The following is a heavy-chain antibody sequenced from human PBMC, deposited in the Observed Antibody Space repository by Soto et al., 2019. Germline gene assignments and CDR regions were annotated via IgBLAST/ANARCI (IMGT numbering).Heavy chain of an antibody. J-gene: IGHJ5*02. CDR1: GGSISSGDYY. V-gene: IGHV4-30-4*01. Sequence: PSETLSLTCTVSGGSISSGDYYWSWIRQPPGKGLEWIGYIYYSGSTYYNPSLKSRVTISVDTSKNQFSLKLSSVTAADTAVYYCARAYSSSSGWFDPWVQGTLVTVSS. CDR3: ARAYSSSSGWFDP. D-gene: IGHD6-6*01. CDR2: IYYSGST.